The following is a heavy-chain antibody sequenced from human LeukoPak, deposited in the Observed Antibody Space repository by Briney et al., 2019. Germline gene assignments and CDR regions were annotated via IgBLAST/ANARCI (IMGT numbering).Heavy chain of an antibody. CDR3: ARSPSMVRGSSFDY. CDR2: ISAYNGNT. D-gene: IGHD3-10*01. CDR1: GYTFTSYG. J-gene: IGHJ4*02. V-gene: IGHV1-18*01. Sequence: GASVKVSCKASGYTFTSYGISWVRQAPGQGLEWMGWISAYNGNTNYAQKFQGRVTMTTDTSTTTAYMELRSLRSDDTAVYYCARSPSMVRGSSFDYWGQGTLVTVSS.